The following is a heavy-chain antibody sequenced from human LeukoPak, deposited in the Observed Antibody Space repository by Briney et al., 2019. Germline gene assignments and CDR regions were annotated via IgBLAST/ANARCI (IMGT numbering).Heavy chain of an antibody. D-gene: IGHD3-22*01. CDR2: IWFDGSYK. V-gene: IGHV3-33*01. CDR1: GFTFSNYG. Sequence: GRSLRLSCAASGFTFSNYGMHWVRQAPGKGLEWVAIIWFDGSYKYYADSVKGRFTISRDNSKNTLYLQMNSLRAEDAAVYYCARGEYYDSSGYSQYFQHWGQGTLVTVSS. J-gene: IGHJ1*01. CDR3: ARGEYYDSSGYSQYFQH.